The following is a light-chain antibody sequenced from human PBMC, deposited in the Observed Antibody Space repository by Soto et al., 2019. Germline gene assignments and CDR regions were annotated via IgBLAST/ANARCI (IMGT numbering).Light chain of an antibody. J-gene: IGKJ4*01. V-gene: IGKV4-1*01. CDR1: QSVLYSSNNKNY. CDR3: QQYYSTPLT. CDR2: WSS. Sequence: DIVMTQSPDSLAVSLGERATINCKSSQSVLYSSNNKNYLAWYQQKPAQPPKLLIYWSSTRESGVPDRFSGGGSGTDFTRTISSLQAEDVAVYYCQQYYSTPLTFGGGTTVEIK.